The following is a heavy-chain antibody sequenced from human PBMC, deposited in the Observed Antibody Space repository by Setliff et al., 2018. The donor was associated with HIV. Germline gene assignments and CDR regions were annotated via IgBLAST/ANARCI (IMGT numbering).Heavy chain of an antibody. D-gene: IGHD5-18*01. CDR2: IYTSGST. J-gene: IGHJ3*02. CDR3: ARDKGYSYGTYGAFDI. CDR1: GGSISSGNYY. V-gene: IGHV4-61*02. Sequence: SETLSLTCTVSGGSISSGNYYWSWIRQPAGRGLEWIGRIYTSGSTNYNPSLKSRVSISIDTSKNQFSLKLSSVTAADTAVFYCARDKGYSYGTYGAFDIWGQGTMVTVSS.